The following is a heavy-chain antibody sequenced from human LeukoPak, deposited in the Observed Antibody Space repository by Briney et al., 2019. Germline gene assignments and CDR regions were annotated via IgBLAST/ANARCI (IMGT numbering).Heavy chain of an antibody. D-gene: IGHD5-12*01. J-gene: IGHJ4*02. CDR3: AREVRAYSGYSQSDY. CDR1: GFTFSSQS. CDR2: ISSSSSYI. Sequence: GGSLRLSCAASGFTFSSQSMNWVRQAPGKGLEWVSSISSSSSYIYYADSVKGRFTISRHNAKNSLYLQMNTLRVEDTAVYYCAREVRAYSGYSQSDYWGQGTLVTVSS. V-gene: IGHV3-21*01.